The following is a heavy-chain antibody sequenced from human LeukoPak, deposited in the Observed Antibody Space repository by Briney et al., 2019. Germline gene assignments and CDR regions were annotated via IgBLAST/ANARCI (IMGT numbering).Heavy chain of an antibody. CDR1: GFTFSSYW. D-gene: IGHD1-26*01. V-gene: IGHV3-7*05. Sequence: GGSLRLSCAASGFTFSSYWMSWVRRAPGKGLEWVANIKQDGSEKYYVDSVKGRFTISRDNAENSLYLQMNSLRAEDTAVYYCARDVPLGMWELLFDYWGQGTLVTVSS. J-gene: IGHJ4*02. CDR2: IKQDGSEK. CDR3: ARDVPLGMWELLFDY.